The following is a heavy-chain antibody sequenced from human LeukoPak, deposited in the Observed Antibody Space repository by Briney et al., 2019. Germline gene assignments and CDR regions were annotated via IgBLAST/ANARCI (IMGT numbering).Heavy chain of an antibody. V-gene: IGHV4-30-2*01. CDR3: ARSRQASGLLGS. D-gene: IGHD3-10*01. J-gene: IGHJ5*01. Sequence: NPSETLSLTCTVSRGAITSGDYSWNWIRQPPGKGLEWIGYISDRGPAYYNPSLKSRFTISVDRPKNQFFLTVTSVTAADTAVYFCARSRQASGLLGSWGQGTLVAVSS. CDR1: RGAITSGDYS. CDR2: ISDRGPA.